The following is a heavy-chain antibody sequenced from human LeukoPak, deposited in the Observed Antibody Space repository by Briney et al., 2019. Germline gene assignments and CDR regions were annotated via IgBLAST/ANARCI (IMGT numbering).Heavy chain of an antibody. CDR2: IIPILGIA. CDR3: ARVSGLDYGGKSRLFDY. D-gene: IGHD4-23*01. Sequence: SVKVSCKASGGTFSSYAISWVRQAPGQGLEWMGRIIPILGIANYAQKFQGRVTITADKSTSTAYMELSSLRSEDTAVYYCARVSGLDYGGKSRLFDYWGQGTLVTVSS. V-gene: IGHV1-69*04. J-gene: IGHJ4*02. CDR1: GGTFSSYA.